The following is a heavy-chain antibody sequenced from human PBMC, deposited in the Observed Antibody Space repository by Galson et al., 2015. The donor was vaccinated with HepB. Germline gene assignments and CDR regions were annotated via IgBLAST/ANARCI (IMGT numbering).Heavy chain of an antibody. CDR2: INPNSGGT. CDR1: GYTFTGYY. D-gene: IGHD6-13*01. Sequence: SVKVSCKASGYTFTGYYVHWVRQTPGQGLEWMGRINPNSGGTNYAQKFQGRVTMTRDTSISTAYMELSRLRSDDTAVYYCAREVGEAAAVDPWGQGTLVTVSS. V-gene: IGHV1-2*06. CDR3: AREVGEAAAVDP. J-gene: IGHJ5*02.